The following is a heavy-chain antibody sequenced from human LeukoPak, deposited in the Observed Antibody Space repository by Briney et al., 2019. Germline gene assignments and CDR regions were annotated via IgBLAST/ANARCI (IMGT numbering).Heavy chain of an antibody. CDR3: ARDPLGSGSYDY. CDR1: GGTFSSYA. CDR2: ISAYNGNT. J-gene: IGHJ4*02. V-gene: IGHV1-18*01. D-gene: IGHD3-10*01. Sequence: GASVKVSCKASGGTFSSYAISWVRQAPGQGLEWMGWISAYNGNTNYAQKLQGRVTMTTDTSTSTAYKELRSLRSDDTAVYYCARDPLGSGSYDYWGQGTLVTVSS.